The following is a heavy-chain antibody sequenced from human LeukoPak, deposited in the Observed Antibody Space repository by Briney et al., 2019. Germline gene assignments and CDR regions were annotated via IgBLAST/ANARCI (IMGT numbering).Heavy chain of an antibody. V-gene: IGHV4-30-4*01. Sequence: PSETLSLTCTVSGGSISSGDYYWSRIRQPPGKGLEWIGYIYYSGSTYYNPSLKSRVTISVDTSKNQFSLKLSSVTAADTAVYYCARAVVVPAAILFDYWGQGTLVTVSS. D-gene: IGHD2-2*01. CDR2: IYYSGST. J-gene: IGHJ4*02. CDR1: GGSISSGDYY. CDR3: ARAVVVPAAILFDY.